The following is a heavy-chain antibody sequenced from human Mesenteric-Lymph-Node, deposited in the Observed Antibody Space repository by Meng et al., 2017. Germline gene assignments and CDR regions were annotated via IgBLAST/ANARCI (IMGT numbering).Heavy chain of an antibody. V-gene: IGHV4-34*09. J-gene: IGHJ3*02. Sequence: SETLSLTCAVYGGSFSGYYWSWIRQPPGKGLEWIGEINHSGSTNYNPSLKSRVTITVDTSKNQFSLKLSSVTAADTAVYYWAREPMEAGPRGIWGQGTMVTVSS. CDR2: INHSGST. CDR3: AREPMEAGPRGI. D-gene: IGHD3-3*01. CDR1: GGSFSGYY.